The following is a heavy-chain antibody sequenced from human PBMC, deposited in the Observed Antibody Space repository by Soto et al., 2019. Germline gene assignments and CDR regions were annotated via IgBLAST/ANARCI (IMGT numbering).Heavy chain of an antibody. CDR1: GDSITSNSYF. J-gene: IGHJ4*02. Sequence: PSETLSLTCTVSGDSITSNSYFWGWVRQPPGKGLEWIGHISYSGGTEYSPSLRSRVTMSLDTSNNRVSLELSSVAAADTAIYSCARTPLCSGGTYCPLDYWGQGPLVPVSS. D-gene: IGHD2-15*01. V-gene: IGHV4-39*01. CDR3: ARTPLCSGGTYCPLDY. CDR2: ISYSGGT.